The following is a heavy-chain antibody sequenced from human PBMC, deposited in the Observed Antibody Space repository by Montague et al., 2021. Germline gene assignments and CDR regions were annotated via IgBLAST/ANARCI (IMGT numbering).Heavy chain of an antibody. J-gene: IGHJ6*02. V-gene: IGHV4-34*01. D-gene: IGHD1-26*01. CDR2: INHSGST. CDR1: GGSFSGHY. Sequence: SKTRSLTCAVYGGSFSGHYWSWIRQPPGKGLEWIGEINHSGSTNYNPSLKSRVTMSVDTSKNQFSLNLSSVTAADTAVYYCARYLHTSKYSGSHYLSRQYGMDVWGQGTTVPVSS. CDR3: ARYLHTSKYSGSHYLSRQYGMDV.